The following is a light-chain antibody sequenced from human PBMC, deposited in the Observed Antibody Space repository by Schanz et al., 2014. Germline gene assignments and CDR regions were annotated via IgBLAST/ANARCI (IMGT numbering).Light chain of an antibody. Sequence: QSVLTQPPSVSGAPGQRVTISCTGSNSNVGAGYDVHWYQQLPGTAPKLLIYTNNNRPSGVPDRFSASKSGTSASLAITGLQAEDEATYYCQSYDNSLSGHYVFGTGTKLTVL. CDR3: QSYDNSLSGHYV. J-gene: IGLJ1*01. V-gene: IGLV1-40*01. CDR2: TNN. CDR1: NSNVGAGYD.